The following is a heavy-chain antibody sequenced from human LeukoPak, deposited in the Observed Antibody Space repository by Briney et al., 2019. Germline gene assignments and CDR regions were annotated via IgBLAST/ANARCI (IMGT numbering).Heavy chain of an antibody. CDR2: ISSSSSYI. J-gene: IGHJ4*02. CDR1: GLTFSSYN. D-gene: IGHD6-19*01. V-gene: IGHV3-21*01. Sequence: GGSLRLSCAASGLTFSSYNMNWVRQAPGKGLEWVSSISSSSSYIFYADSVKGRFTISRDSAKNSLYLQMNSLRAEDTAIYYCARDGYSSGWSLLYYFDYWGQGTLVTVSS. CDR3: ARDGYSSGWSLLYYFDY.